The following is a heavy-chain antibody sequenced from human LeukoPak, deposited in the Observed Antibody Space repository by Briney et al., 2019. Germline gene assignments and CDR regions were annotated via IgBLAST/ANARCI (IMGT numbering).Heavy chain of an antibody. CDR3: VRTPPNWGFDY. J-gene: IGHJ4*02. CDR1: GYTFTSYG. D-gene: IGHD7-27*01. Sequence: ASVKVSCKASGYTFTSYGINWVRQATGRGLEWLGWMSPNSGDTGYAQKFQGRVTMTSDSSISTAYMELSSLRSEDTAIYYCVRTPPNWGFDYWGQGTLVTVSS. CDR2: MSPNSGDT. V-gene: IGHV1-8*02.